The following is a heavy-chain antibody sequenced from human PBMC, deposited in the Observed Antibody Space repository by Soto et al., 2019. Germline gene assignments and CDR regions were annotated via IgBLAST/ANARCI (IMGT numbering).Heavy chain of an antibody. CDR2: INAGNGNT. D-gene: IGHD3-22*01. Sequence: ASVKVSCKASGYTFTSYSMHWVRQAPGQRLEWMGWINAGNGNTKYSQKFQGRVTITRDTSASTAYMELSSLRSEDTAVYYCARDYYDSSGYLNYYGMDVWGQGTTVTVSS. CDR3: ARDYYDSSGYLNYYGMDV. V-gene: IGHV1-3*01. CDR1: GYTFTSYS. J-gene: IGHJ6*02.